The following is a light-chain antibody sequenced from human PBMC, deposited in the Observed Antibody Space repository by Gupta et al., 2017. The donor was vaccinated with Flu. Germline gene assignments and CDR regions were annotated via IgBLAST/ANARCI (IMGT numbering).Light chain of an antibody. J-gene: IGKJ2*01. CDR2: GAS. Sequence: ETVMPHSPATLSVSPGERATLSCRASQSVSSSLAWYQHKPGQAPRLLIYGASTRATGMPDRFSGSGSGTEFTLTISSLQSEDFALYYCQQYNRWPQTFGQGTSLQIK. V-gene: IGKV3-15*01. CDR1: QSVSSS. CDR3: QQYNRWPQT.